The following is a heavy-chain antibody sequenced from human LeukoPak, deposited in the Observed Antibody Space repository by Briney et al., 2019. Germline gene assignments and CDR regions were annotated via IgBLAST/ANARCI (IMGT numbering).Heavy chain of an antibody. D-gene: IGHD1-26*01. V-gene: IGHV3-23*01. CDR1: GFTFSSYA. CDR2: IRGSGGST. Sequence: PGGSLRLSCAASGFTFSSYAMSWVRQAPGRGLECVSVIRGSGGSTYYADSVKGRFTISRDNSKNTLYLQMNSLRAEDTAVYYCAKGGLSRELLVPFDYWGQGTLVTVSS. J-gene: IGHJ4*02. CDR3: AKGGLSRELLVPFDY.